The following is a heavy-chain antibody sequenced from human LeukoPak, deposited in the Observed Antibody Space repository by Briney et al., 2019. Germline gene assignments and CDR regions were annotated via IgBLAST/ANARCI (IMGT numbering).Heavy chain of an antibody. CDR1: GFTFSSYA. J-gene: IGHJ4*02. D-gene: IGHD3-10*01. Sequence: GGSLRLSCAASGFTFSSYAMGWVRQAPGMGLEWVSAITGSGGDTWHADSVEGRFTISRDNSKNTLYLQMNGLRADDTAVYYCAKGSGSSRPYYFDYWGQGALVTVSS. CDR3: AKGSGSSRPYYFDY. CDR2: ITGSGGDT. V-gene: IGHV3-23*01.